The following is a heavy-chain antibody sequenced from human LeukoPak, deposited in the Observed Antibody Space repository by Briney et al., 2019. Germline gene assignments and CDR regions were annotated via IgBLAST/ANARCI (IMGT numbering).Heavy chain of an antibody. J-gene: IGHJ4*02. CDR3: ARTFIASTYGPGSYMSY. CDR2: ISAYNGNT. D-gene: IGHD3-10*01. V-gene: IGHV1-18*01. CDR1: GYTFTSYG. Sequence: ASVKVSCKASGYTFTSYGISWVRQAPGQGLEWVGWISAYNGNTNYAQKLQGRVTMTTDTSTSTAYMELRSLRSDDTAVYYCARTFIASTYGPGSYMSYWGQGTLVTVSS.